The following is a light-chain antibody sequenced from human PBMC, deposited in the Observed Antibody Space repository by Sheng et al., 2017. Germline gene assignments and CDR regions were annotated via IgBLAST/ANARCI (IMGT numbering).Light chain of an antibody. V-gene: IGKV1-27*01. CDR1: QSITSY. CDR3: QKYNSALHT. CDR2: AAS. Sequence: DIQMTQSPSSLSASVGDRVIITCRASQSITSYLSWYQQRPGKVPKLLIYAASTLQSGVPSRFSGSGSGTDFTLTISSLQPEDVATYYCQKYNSALHTFGQGTKVEIK. J-gene: IGKJ1*01.